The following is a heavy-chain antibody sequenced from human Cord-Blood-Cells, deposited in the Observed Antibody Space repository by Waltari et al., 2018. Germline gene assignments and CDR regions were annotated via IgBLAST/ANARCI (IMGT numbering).Heavy chain of an antibody. Sequence: QVQLVPSGAEVKKPGASVKVSCNASGYTFTGYYMPWLRQAPGQGLEWMGWINPNSGGTNYAQKFQGRVTMTRDTSISTAYMELSRLRSDDTAVYYCATQYPLGGWGGGYWGQGTLVTVSS. J-gene: IGHJ4*02. D-gene: IGHD3-16*01. V-gene: IGHV1-2*02. CDR3: ATQYPLGGWGGGY. CDR2: INPNSGGT. CDR1: GYTFTGYY.